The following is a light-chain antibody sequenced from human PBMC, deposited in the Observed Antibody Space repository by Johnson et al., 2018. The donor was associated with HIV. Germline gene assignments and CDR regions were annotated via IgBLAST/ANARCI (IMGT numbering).Light chain of an antibody. CDR3: GTWDSSLSASYV. CDR2: ENN. Sequence: QLVLTQPPSVSAAPGQKVTISCSGSSSNIRNNYVSWYQQLPGTAPKLLIYENNKRPSGIPDRFSGSKSGTSATLGITGLQTGDEADYYCGTWDSSLSASYVFGTGTKVTVL. J-gene: IGLJ1*01. V-gene: IGLV1-51*02. CDR1: SSNIRNNY.